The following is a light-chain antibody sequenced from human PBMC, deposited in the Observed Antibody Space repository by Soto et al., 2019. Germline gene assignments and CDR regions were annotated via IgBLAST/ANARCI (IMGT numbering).Light chain of an antibody. CDR3: SSYTSSSSLV. Sequence: QSALTQPASVSGSPGQSITISCTGTSSDVGGYNYVSWYQQHPGKVPKLMIYDVSNRPSGVSTRFSASKSGNTASLTISGLQAEDEADYYCSSYTSSSSLVFGGGTKLTVL. J-gene: IGLJ2*01. CDR1: SSDVGGYNY. V-gene: IGLV2-14*01. CDR2: DVS.